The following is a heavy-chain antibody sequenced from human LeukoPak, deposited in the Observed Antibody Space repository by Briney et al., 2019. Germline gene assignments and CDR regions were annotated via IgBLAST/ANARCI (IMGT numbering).Heavy chain of an antibody. Sequence: ASVKVSCKASGGTFSSYAISWVRQAPGQGLEWMGGIIPIFGTADYAQKFQGRVTITADESTSTAYMELSSLRSEDTAVYYCARGSYYDILTGYFHWGQGTLVTVSS. V-gene: IGHV1-69*01. D-gene: IGHD3-9*01. J-gene: IGHJ4*02. CDR1: GGTFSSYA. CDR2: IIPIFGTA. CDR3: ARGSYYDILTGYFH.